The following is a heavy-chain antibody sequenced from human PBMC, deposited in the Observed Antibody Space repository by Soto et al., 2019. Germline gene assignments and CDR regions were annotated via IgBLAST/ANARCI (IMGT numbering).Heavy chain of an antibody. J-gene: IGHJ5*02. CDR2: ISTDGSST. CDR1: GFTFRANG. Sequence: PWVSLRPSSSPSGFTFRANGLPWVCRAPWKGLVWVSRISTDGSSTGSADSVKGRFPISRDTAKTPLSLQVTSLRAEDTAVYYYARRPLYYRWGKGPLVTVSS. D-gene: IGHD2-8*01. V-gene: IGHV3-74*01. CDR3: ARRPLYYR.